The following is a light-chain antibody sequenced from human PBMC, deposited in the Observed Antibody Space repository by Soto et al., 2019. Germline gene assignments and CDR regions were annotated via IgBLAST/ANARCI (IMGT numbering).Light chain of an antibody. CDR2: KAS. J-gene: IGKJ3*01. V-gene: IGKV1-5*03. CDR3: QQYNSYPAT. CDR1: QSISCW. Sequence: DIQMTQSPSTLSASVGDTVIITCRASQSISCWLAWYQQKPGKGPKFLIYKASSLESGVSSSFSGSGSGTEFTLTISSLQPDDFATYYCQQYNSYPATFGPGTKVDIK.